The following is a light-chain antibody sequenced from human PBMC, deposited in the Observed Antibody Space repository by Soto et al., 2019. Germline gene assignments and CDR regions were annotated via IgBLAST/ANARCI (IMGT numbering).Light chain of an antibody. CDR3: QQYNNWPRWT. V-gene: IGKV3-15*01. Sequence: EIVMTQSPATLSVSPGERATLSCRASQSVSSNLAWYQQKPGQAPRLLIYGASTRATGIPARFSGSGSGTEFTLTISSLQSEDFAVYYCQQYNNWPRWTFGQGPKVELK. CDR2: GAS. CDR1: QSVSSN. J-gene: IGKJ1*01.